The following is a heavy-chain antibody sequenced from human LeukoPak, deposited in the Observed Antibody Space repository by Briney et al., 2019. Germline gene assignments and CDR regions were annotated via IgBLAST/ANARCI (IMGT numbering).Heavy chain of an antibody. Sequence: PSQTLSLTCTVSGGSISSGDYYWSWIRQPPGKGLEWIGYIYYSGSTYYNPSLKSRVTISVDTSKNQFSLKLSSVTAADTAVYYCARTKGGSGSWDWFDPWGQGTLVTVSS. V-gene: IGHV4-30-4*01. CDR3: ARTKGGSGSWDWFDP. CDR2: IYYSGST. CDR1: GGSISSGDYY. J-gene: IGHJ5*02. D-gene: IGHD3-10*01.